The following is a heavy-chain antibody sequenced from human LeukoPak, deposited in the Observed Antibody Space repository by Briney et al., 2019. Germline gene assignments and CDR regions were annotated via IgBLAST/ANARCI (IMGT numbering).Heavy chain of an antibody. CDR3: AKARLRFLDPNWFDP. Sequence: GRSLRLSCAASGFTFDDYAMHWVRQAPGKGLEWVSGISWNSGSIGYADSVKGRFTISRDNAKNSLYLQTNSLRAEDTALYYCAKARLRFLDPNWFDPWGQGTLVTVSS. J-gene: IGHJ5*02. CDR1: GFTFDDYA. D-gene: IGHD3-3*01. V-gene: IGHV3-9*01. CDR2: ISWNSGSI.